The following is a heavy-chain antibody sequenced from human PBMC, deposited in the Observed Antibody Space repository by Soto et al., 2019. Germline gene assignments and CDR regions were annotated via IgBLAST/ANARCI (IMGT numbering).Heavy chain of an antibody. V-gene: IGHV4-34*01. CDR2: INHSGST. D-gene: IGHD3-10*01. J-gene: IGHJ4*02. Sequence: QVQLQQWGAGLLKPSETLSLTCAVYGGSFSGYYWSWIRQPPGKGLEWIGEINHSGSTNYNPSLKSGVTISVDTSKNQYALKLSSVTAADTAVYYCARSPAGRLLWFGELLYYFDYWGQGTLVTVSS. CDR3: ARSPAGRLLWFGELLYYFDY. CDR1: GGSFSGYY.